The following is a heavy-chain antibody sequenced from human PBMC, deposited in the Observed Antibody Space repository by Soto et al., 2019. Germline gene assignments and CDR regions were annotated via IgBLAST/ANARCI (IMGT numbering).Heavy chain of an antibody. Sequence: ASVKVSCKASGYTFTSYGISWVRQAPGQGLEWMGWISAYNGNTNYAQKLQGRVTMTTDTSTSTAYMELRSLRSDDTAVYYCATAPYDFWSGCYALELDAFDIWGQGTMVTVSS. CDR3: ATAPYDFWSGCYALELDAFDI. V-gene: IGHV1-18*04. D-gene: IGHD3-3*01. J-gene: IGHJ3*02. CDR2: ISAYNGNT. CDR1: GYTFTSYG.